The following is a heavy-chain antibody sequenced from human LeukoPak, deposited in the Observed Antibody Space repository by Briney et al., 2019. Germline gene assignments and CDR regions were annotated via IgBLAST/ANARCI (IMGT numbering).Heavy chain of an antibody. Sequence: PSETLSLTCTVSGGSISSSSYYWGWIRQPPGKGLEWIGSIYYSGSTYYNPSLKSRVTISVDTSKNQFSLKLSSVTAAATAVYYCPRRFGYMPLDNWGKETLVT. D-gene: IGHD5-24*01. V-gene: IGHV4-39*01. CDR3: PRRFGYMPLDN. J-gene: IGHJ4*02. CDR2: IYYSGST. CDR1: GGSISSSSYY.